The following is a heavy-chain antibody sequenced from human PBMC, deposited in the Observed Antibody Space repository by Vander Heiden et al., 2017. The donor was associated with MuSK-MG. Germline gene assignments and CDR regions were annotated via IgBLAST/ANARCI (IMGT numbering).Heavy chain of an antibody. Sequence: EVQLFESGGGLVQPGGSLRLSCASSRFTFGSWAMSWVRQAPGKGLEWVSAISGSGGSTYYADSVKGRFTISRDNSKNTLYLQMNSLRAEDTAVYYCAKSRARVAARQGVYWGQGTLVTVSS. J-gene: IGHJ4*02. V-gene: IGHV3-23*01. CDR2: ISGSGGST. D-gene: IGHD6-6*01. CDR3: AKSRARVAARQGVY. CDR1: RFTFGSWA.